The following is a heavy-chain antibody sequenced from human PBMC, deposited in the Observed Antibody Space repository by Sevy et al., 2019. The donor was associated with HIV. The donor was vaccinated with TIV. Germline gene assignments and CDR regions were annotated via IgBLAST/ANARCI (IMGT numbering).Heavy chain of an antibody. Sequence: GGSLRLSCAASGFTFSTDTMNWVHQAPGKGLEWVSSISSSGSYIFYADSVKGRFTISRDNAKNSLYLQMNSLRAEDTAVSYCARDPTFDYWGQGTLVTVSS. V-gene: IGHV3-21*01. CDR3: ARDPTFDY. J-gene: IGHJ4*02. CDR2: ISSSGSYI. D-gene: IGHD4-4*01. CDR1: GFTFSTDT.